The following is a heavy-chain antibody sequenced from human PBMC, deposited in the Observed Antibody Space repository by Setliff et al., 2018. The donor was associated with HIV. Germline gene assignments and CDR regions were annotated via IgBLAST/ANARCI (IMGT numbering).Heavy chain of an antibody. V-gene: IGHV4-34*01. CDR2: IYYSGTT. J-gene: IGHJ4*02. CDR1: GGSFSDYY. Sequence: PSETLSLTCAVYGGSFSDYYWGWIRQPPGKGLEWIGSIYYSGTTYYNPSLKSRVTMSIDTSKNQFSLKLNSVTAADTAVYYCARGAPYGSGRHRWNYWGQGTRVTVSS. D-gene: IGHD3-10*01. CDR3: ARGAPYGSGRHRWNY.